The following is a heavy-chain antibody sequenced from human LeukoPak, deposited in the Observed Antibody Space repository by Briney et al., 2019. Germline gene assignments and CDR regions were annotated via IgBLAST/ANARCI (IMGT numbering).Heavy chain of an antibody. CDR1: GFTFIRYA. V-gene: IGHV3-23*01. D-gene: IGHD2-21*02. CDR2: ISAIDGRV. CDR3: ARYGDSEYCDY. J-gene: IGHJ4*02. Sequence: GGSLRLSCVGSGFTFIRYAMTWVRQAPGKGLEWVSSISAIDGRVHYADSVKGRFTISRDNSRNTQYLQMNSLRVEDTALYYCARYGDSEYCDYWGQGALVTVSS.